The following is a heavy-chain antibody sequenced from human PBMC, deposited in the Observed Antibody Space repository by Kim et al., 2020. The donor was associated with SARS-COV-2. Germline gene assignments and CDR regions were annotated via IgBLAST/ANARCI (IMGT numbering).Heavy chain of an antibody. CDR3: AGAVIRGARYFQH. V-gene: IGHV4-34*01. CDR2: INHSGST. J-gene: IGHJ1*01. D-gene: IGHD2-21*01. Sequence: SETLSLTCAVYGGSFSGYYWSWIRQPPGKGLEWIGEINHSGSTNYNPSLKSRVTISVDTSKNQFSLKLSSVTAADTAVYYCAGAVIRGARYFQHWGQGTLVTVSS. CDR1: GGSFSGYY.